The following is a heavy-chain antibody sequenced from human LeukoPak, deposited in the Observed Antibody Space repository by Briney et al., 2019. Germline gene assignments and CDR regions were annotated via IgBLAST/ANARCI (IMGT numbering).Heavy chain of an antibody. CDR1: GFTFSSYG. CDR3: AKDRWSMVRGVIITRDLGWFDP. D-gene: IGHD3-10*01. CDR2: ISYDGSNK. J-gene: IGHJ5*02. Sequence: PGGSLRLSCAASGFTFSSYGMHWVRQAPGKGLEWVAVISYDGSNKYYADSVKGRFTISRDNSKSTLYLQMNSLRAEDTAVYYCAKDRWSMVRGVIITRDLGWFDPWGQGTLVTVSS. V-gene: IGHV3-30*18.